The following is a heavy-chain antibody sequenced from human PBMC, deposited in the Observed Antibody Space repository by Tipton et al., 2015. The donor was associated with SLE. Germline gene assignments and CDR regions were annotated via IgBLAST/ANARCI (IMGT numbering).Heavy chain of an antibody. V-gene: IGHV4-59*13. Sequence: TLSLTCTVSGGSIRSNYWSWVRQPPGTGLEWIGDMYHSGSTKYNPSLKSRVTLSLDTSKNHVSLKLTSVTAADTAVYYCARGWYSRNWEWWFDPWGQGTLVTVSS. J-gene: IGHJ5*02. CDR3: ARGWYSRNWEWWFDP. D-gene: IGHD6-13*01. CDR2: MYHSGST. CDR1: GGSIRSNY.